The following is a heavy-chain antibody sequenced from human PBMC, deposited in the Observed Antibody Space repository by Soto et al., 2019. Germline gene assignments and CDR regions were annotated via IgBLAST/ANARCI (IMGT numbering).Heavy chain of an antibody. CDR1: GFIFRNYN. CDR3: ARADYGTFDN. CDR2: ISSNGGST. D-gene: IGHD4-17*01. J-gene: IGHJ4*02. V-gene: IGHV3-64*07. Sequence: EVQLLESGGGLVQPGGSLRLSCSASGFIFRNYNMHWVRQAPGKGLEYVSGISSNGGSTFYADSVKGRFSISRDNSKNTLHLQMGSLRPEDMCTYYCARADYGTFDNWGQGTLVAVSS.